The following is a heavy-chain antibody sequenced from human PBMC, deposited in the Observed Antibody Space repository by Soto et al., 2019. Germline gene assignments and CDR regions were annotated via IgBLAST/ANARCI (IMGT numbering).Heavy chain of an antibody. J-gene: IGHJ6*02. V-gene: IGHV3-11*06. Sequence: GGSLRLSCAASGFTFSDYYMSWIRQAPGKGLEWVSYISSSSSYTNYADSVKGRFTISRDNAKNSLYLQMNSLRAEDTAVYYCARDQAWEAPGTNYYYGMDVWGQGTTVTVSS. D-gene: IGHD6-13*01. CDR3: ARDQAWEAPGTNYYYGMDV. CDR2: ISSSSSYT. CDR1: GFTFSDYY.